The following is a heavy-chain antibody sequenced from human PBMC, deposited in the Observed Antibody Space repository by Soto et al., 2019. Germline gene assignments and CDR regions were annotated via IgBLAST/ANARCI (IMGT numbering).Heavy chain of an antibody. V-gene: IGHV1-8*01. CDR1: GYTFTSYD. Sequence: SVKVSCNASGYTFTSYDINWVRQATGQGLEWMGWMNPNSGNTGYAQKFQGRVTMTRNTSISTAYMELSSLRSEDTAVYYCARDLAVAGNRRGFDPWGQGTLVTV. J-gene: IGHJ5*02. D-gene: IGHD6-19*01. CDR2: MNPNSGNT. CDR3: ARDLAVAGNRRGFDP.